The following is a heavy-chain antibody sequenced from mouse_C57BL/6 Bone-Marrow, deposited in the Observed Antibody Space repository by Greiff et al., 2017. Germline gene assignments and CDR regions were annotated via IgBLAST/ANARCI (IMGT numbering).Heavy chain of an antibody. Sequence: EVQLQQSGAELVRPGASVKLSCTASGFNIKDDYMHWVKQRPEQGLEWIGWIDPENGDTEYASKFQGKATITADTSSNTAYLRLSSLTSEDTAVYYSTTYYYGSSFFDYWGQGTTLTVSS. CDR2: IDPENGDT. CDR1: GFNIKDDY. CDR3: TTYYYGSSFFDY. D-gene: IGHD1-1*01. V-gene: IGHV14-4*01. J-gene: IGHJ2*01.